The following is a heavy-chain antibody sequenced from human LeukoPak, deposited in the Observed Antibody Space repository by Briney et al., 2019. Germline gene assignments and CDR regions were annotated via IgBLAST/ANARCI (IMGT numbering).Heavy chain of an antibody. CDR3: ARDPVKWFLRYYFDY. J-gene: IGHJ4*02. CDR2: ISYDGSNK. D-gene: IGHD3-22*01. CDR1: GFTFSSYA. V-gene: IGHV3-30*04. Sequence: PGRSLRLSCAASGFTFSSYAMHWVRQAPGKGLEWVADISYDGSNKYYADSVKGRFTISRDNSKNTLYLQMNSLRAEDTAVYYCARDPVKWFLRYYFDYWGQGTLVTVSS.